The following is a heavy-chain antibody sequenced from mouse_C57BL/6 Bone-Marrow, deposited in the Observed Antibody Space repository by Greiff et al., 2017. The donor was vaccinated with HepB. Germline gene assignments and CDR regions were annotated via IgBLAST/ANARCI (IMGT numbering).Heavy chain of an antibody. CDR1: GYTFTSYW. V-gene: IGHV1-52*01. J-gene: IGHJ2*01. CDR3: ARRGSGIYDYDLDY. CDR2: IDPSDSET. D-gene: IGHD2-4*01. Sequence: QVQLQQPGAELVRPGSSVKLSCKASGYTFTSYWMHWVKQRPIQGLEWIGNIDPSDSETHYNQKFKDKATLTVDKSSSTAYMQLSSLTSEDSAVYYCARRGSGIYDYDLDYWGQGTTLTVSS.